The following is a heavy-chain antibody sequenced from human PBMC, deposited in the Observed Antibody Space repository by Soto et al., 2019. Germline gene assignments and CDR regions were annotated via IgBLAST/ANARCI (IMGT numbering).Heavy chain of an antibody. D-gene: IGHD3-3*01. J-gene: IGHJ6*03. CDR1: GGSFSGYY. CDR2: INHSGST. Sequence: SETLSLTCAVYGGSFSGYYWSWIRQPPGKGLEWIGEINHSGSTNYNPSLKSRVTISVDTSKNQFSLKLSSVTAADTAVYYCARATSSLWSGYYPYYYYYMDVWGKGTTVTVSS. CDR3: ARATSSLWSGYYPYYYYYMDV. V-gene: IGHV4-34*01.